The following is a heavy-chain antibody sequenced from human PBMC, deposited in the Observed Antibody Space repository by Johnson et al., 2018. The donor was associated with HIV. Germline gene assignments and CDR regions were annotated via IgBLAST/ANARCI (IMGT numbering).Heavy chain of an antibody. CDR3: ANLGDYSGLNGFDI. J-gene: IGHJ3*02. D-gene: IGHD4/OR15-4a*01. Sequence: QVQLVESGGGVVQPGRSLRLSCAASGFTFSSYGMHWVRQAPGKGLEWVAVIYDDGSNRYYADSVKGRFTVSRDNSQNTLYLQINTLRTEDTAVYYCANLGDYSGLNGFDIWGQGTMVTVSS. CDR2: IYDDGSNR. CDR1: GFTFSSYG. V-gene: IGHV3-30*18.